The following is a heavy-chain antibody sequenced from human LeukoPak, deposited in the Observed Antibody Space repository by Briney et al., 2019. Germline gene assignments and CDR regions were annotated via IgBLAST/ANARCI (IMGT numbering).Heavy chain of an antibody. Sequence: PSESLSLTCAVYGGSFSGYYWSWIRQPPGKGLEWIGEINHSGSTNYYPSLKSRVTISVDTSKNQFSLKLSSVTAADTAVYYCARARWYCTNGVCYRSWFDPWGQGTLVTVSS. CDR3: ARARWYCTNGVCYRSWFDP. V-gene: IGHV4-34*01. CDR1: GGSFSGYY. D-gene: IGHD2-8*01. CDR2: INHSGST. J-gene: IGHJ5*02.